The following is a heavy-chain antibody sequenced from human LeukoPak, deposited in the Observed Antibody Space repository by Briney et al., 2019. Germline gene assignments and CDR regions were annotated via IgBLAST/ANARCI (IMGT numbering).Heavy chain of an antibody. V-gene: IGHV4-61*02. CDR3: ARGAVADDCYFDY. CDR2: IYTSGST. Sequence: SETLSLTCTVSGGSISSGSYYWSWIRQPAGKGLEWIGRIYTSGSTNYNPSLKSRVTISVDTSKNQFSLKLSSVTAADTAVYYCARGAVADDCYFDYWGQGTLVTVSS. CDR1: GGSISSGSYY. J-gene: IGHJ4*02. D-gene: IGHD6-19*01.